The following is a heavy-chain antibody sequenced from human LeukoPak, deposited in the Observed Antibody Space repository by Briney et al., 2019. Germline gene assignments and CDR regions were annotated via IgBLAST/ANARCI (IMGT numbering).Heavy chain of an antibody. CDR2: INTDGSST. D-gene: IGHD3-10*01. J-gene: IGHJ4*02. V-gene: IGHV3-74*01. CDR1: GFTFSSYW. CDR3: AKDPVRGFLKYYFDY. Sequence: GGSLRLSCAASGFTFSSYWMHWVRQAPGKGLVWVSRINTDGSSTSYADSVKGRFTISRDNSKNTLYLQMNSLRAEDTAVYYCAKDPVRGFLKYYFDYWGQGTLVTVSS.